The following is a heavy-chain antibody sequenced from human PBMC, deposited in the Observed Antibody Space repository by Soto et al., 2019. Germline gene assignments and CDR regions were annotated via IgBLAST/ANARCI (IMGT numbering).Heavy chain of an antibody. Sequence: ASVKVSCKASGRTFSSYAISWVRQAPGQGLEWMGWINPNSGAAKYVETFQGRVTVTRDTSISTVYMELSRLRSDDSALYYCARDRRQNSCYIWGQGTLVTVSS. D-gene: IGHD5-12*01. CDR2: INPNSGAA. V-gene: IGHV1-2*02. CDR1: GRTFSSYA. J-gene: IGHJ4*02. CDR3: ARDRRQNSCYI.